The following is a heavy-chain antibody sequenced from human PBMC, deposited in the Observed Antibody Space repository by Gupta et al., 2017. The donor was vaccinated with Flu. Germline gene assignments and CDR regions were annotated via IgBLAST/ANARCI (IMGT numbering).Heavy chain of an antibody. V-gene: IGHV4-34*01. CDR3: ARKKIAAAGTGFDY. D-gene: IGHD6-13*01. CDR1: GGSFSGYY. Sequence: QVQLQQWGAGLLKPSETLSLTCAVYGGSFSGYYWSWIRQPPGKGLEWIGEINHSGSTNYNPSLKSRVTISADTSKNQFSLKLSSVTAADTAVYYCARKKIAAAGTGFDYWGQGTLVTVSS. CDR2: INHSGST. J-gene: IGHJ4*02.